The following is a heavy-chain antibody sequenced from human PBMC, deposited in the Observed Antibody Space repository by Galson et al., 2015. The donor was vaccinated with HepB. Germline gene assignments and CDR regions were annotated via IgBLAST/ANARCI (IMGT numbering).Heavy chain of an antibody. D-gene: IGHD5-18*01. J-gene: IGHJ4*02. Sequence: SLRLSCAASGFTFSSYAMHWVRQAPGKGLEWVAVISYDGSNKYYADSVKGRFTISRDNSKNTLYLQMNSLRAKDTAVYYCASYPPIQQPQPRDYWGQGTLVTVSS. CDR2: ISYDGSNK. V-gene: IGHV3-30*04. CDR1: GFTFSSYA. CDR3: ASYPPIQQPQPRDY.